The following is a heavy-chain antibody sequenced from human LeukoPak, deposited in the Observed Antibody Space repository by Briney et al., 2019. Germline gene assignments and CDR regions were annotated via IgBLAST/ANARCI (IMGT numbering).Heavy chain of an antibody. CDR3: ARSSGSLFDY. D-gene: IGHD1-26*01. V-gene: IGHV4-38-2*02. CDR2: MYHSGSS. Sequence: PSETLSLTCTVSGYSISSGYYWGWIRQPPGKGLEWIGSMYHSGSSYYNPSLKSRVIFSADTSKNQFSPKLSSVTAADTAVYYCARSSGSLFDYWGQGTLVTVSS. CDR1: GYSISSGYY. J-gene: IGHJ4*02.